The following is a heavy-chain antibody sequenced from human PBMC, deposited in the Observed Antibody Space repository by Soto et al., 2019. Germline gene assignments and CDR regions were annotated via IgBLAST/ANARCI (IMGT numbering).Heavy chain of an antibody. CDR1: GATFNKYA. Sequence: SLKXSCKASGATFNKYAISWVRQAPGQGIEWMGXITLTXGTANYEQKFXXTVTITAXXSTRKAYMELSSLRSEDKAVYYCARAGVAEAGTLDYWGQGTLVTVSS. D-gene: IGHD6-13*01. V-gene: IGHV1-69*01. CDR3: ARAGVAEAGTLDY. CDR2: ITLTXGTA. J-gene: IGHJ4*02.